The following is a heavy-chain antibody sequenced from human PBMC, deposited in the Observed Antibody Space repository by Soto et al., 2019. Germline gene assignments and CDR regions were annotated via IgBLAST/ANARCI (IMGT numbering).Heavy chain of an antibody. J-gene: IGHJ6*02. Sequence: GGSLRLSCAASGFTFSSYGMHWVRQAPGKGLEWVAVISYDGSNKYYADSVKGRFTISRDNSKNTLYLQMNSLRAEDTAVYYCANPPPGDYYYYYYGMDVWGQGTTVTVSS. D-gene: IGHD4-17*01. V-gene: IGHV3-30*18. CDR1: GFTFSSYG. CDR2: ISYDGSNK. CDR3: ANPPPGDYYYYYYGMDV.